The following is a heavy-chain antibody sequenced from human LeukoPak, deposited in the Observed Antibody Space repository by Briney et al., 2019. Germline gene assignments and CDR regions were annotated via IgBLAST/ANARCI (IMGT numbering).Heavy chain of an antibody. J-gene: IGHJ5*01. V-gene: IGHV1-69*05. CDR2: IIPIFDTA. CDR1: GGTFSSYA. Sequence: SAKVSCKAFGGTFSSYAITWVRQAPGQGLEWMGRIIPIFDTANYAQNFQGRVTITTDESTSTAYMELSSLRSEDTAVYYCARGDGYGYNWFDSWGQGTLVTVSS. D-gene: IGHD5-24*01. CDR3: ARGDGYGYNWFDS.